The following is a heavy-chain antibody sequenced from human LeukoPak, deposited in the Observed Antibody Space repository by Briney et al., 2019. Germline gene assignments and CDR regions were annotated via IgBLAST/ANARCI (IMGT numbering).Heavy chain of an antibody. CDR3: AKDAYYYDSSGYYLDY. V-gene: IGHV3-30*02. Sequence: GGSLRLSCAAYGFTFSSYGMHWVRQAPGKGLEWVAFIRYDGSNKYYADSVKGRSTISRDNSKNTLYLQMNSLRAEDTAVYYCAKDAYYYDSSGYYLDYWGQGTLVTVSS. CDR1: GFTFSSYG. J-gene: IGHJ4*02. D-gene: IGHD3-22*01. CDR2: IRYDGSNK.